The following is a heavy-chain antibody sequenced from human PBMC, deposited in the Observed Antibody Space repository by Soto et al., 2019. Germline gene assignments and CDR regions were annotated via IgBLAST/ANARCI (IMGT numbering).Heavy chain of an antibody. Sequence: SETLSLTCTVSGGSIRSAGHYWSWIRQHPGKGLEWIGYINDSGSTFYNPSLRSRLNISVDTSENQFSLRLTSVTAADTAVYFCAGFGVGDRDDKWGQGTLVTVSS. D-gene: IGHD2-8*01. J-gene: IGHJ4*02. CDR2: INDSGST. V-gene: IGHV4-31*03. CDR3: AGFGVGDRDDK. CDR1: GGSIRSAGHY.